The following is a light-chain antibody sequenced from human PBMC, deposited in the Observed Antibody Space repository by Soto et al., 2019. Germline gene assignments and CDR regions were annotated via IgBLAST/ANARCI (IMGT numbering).Light chain of an antibody. Sequence: QSALTQPASVSGTPGQSITISCTGTSSDVGGYNYVSWYQQHPGKAPKLMIYEVSNRPSGVSNRFSGSKSGNTASLTISGLQAEDEADYYCISYTSSNTLVFGGGTQLTVL. CDR2: EVS. CDR3: ISYTSSNTLV. V-gene: IGLV2-14*01. J-gene: IGLJ3*02. CDR1: SSDVGGYNY.